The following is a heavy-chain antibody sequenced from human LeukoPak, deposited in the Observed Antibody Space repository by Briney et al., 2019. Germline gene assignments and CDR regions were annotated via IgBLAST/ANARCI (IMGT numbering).Heavy chain of an antibody. CDR2: IYYSGST. Sequence: PSETLSLTCTVSGGSISSSSYYWGWIRQPPGQGLEWIGSIYYSGSTYYNPSLKSRVTISVDTSKNQFSLKLSSVTAADTAVYYCARCYLNPFDPWGQGTLVTVSS. CDR3: ARCYLNPFDP. CDR1: GGSISSSSYY. V-gene: IGHV4-39*07. D-gene: IGHD2-15*01. J-gene: IGHJ5*02.